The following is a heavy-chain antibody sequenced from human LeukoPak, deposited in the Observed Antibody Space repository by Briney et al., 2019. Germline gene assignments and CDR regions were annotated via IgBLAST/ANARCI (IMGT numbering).Heavy chain of an antibody. V-gene: IGHV4-4*02. J-gene: IGHJ4*02. CDR3: ARRGVGAMTGTFDY. CDR2: IYHSGNT. Sequence: SETLSLTCAVSGGSITSSNWWSWVRQPPGKGLEWIGEIYHSGNTYYNPSLKSRVTISVDKSKNQFSLKLNSVTAADTAVYYCARRGVGAMTGTFDYWGQGILVTVSS. D-gene: IGHD1-26*01. CDR1: GGSITSSNW.